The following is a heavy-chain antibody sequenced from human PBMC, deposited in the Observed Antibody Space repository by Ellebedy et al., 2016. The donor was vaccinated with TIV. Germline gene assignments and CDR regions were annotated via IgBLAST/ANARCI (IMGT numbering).Heavy chain of an antibody. CDR3: AGPLVRGVIVDGN. CDR2: IKQDGSEK. D-gene: IGHD3-10*01. V-gene: IGHV3-7*01. J-gene: IGHJ4*02. Sequence: GESLKTSCAASGFTFSNNAMSWVRQAPGKGLEWVANIKQDGSEKYYVDSVRGRFTISRDNAKNSLYLQMNSLRAEDTAVYYCAGPLVRGVIVDGNWGQGTLVTVSS. CDR1: GFTFSNNA.